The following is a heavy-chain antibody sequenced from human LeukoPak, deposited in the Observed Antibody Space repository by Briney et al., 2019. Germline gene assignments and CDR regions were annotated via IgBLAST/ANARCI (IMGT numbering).Heavy chain of an antibody. CDR3: ARVDTMVWGVINWFDP. Sequence: PSETLSLTCTVSGGSINTVGNYWTWVRQYPGKGLDWIGNIYYSGNTYYNPSLNSRLTISVDTSKNQFSLMLAFVTGADTAVCYCARVDTMVWGVINWFDPWGQGTLVTVSS. CDR1: GGSINTVGNY. CDR2: IYYSGNT. D-gene: IGHD3-10*01. V-gene: IGHV4-31*03. J-gene: IGHJ5*02.